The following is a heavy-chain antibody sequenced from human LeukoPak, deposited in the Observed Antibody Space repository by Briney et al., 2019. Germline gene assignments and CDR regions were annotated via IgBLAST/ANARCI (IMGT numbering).Heavy chain of an antibody. V-gene: IGHV4-38-2*02. D-gene: IGHD5-24*01. Sequence: PSETLSLTCTVSGYSISSGYYWGWIRQPPGKGLEWIGGIYYSGSTYYNPSLKSRVTISVDTSKSQFSLKLSSVTAADTAVYYCARGRREGYNLRNYDYWGQGTLVTVSS. CDR2: IYYSGST. CDR1: GYSISSGYY. J-gene: IGHJ4*02. CDR3: ARGRREGYNLRNYDY.